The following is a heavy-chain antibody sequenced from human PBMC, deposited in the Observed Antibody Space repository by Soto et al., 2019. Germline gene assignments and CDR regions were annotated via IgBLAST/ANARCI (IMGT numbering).Heavy chain of an antibody. CDR1: GYTFSGYS. CDR3: ARDGFCGGATQGPDNDV. D-gene: IGHD2-21*01. J-gene: IGHJ6*04. Sequence: ASVKVSCKASGYTFSGYSITWVRQAPGQGLEWMGRISGYNGNTNYARTLRGRLTLTTDTSTSTAYMELRSLTSDDTAVYYCARDGFCGGATQGPDNDVWAKGGXVTVSS. CDR2: ISGYNGNT. V-gene: IGHV1-18*04.